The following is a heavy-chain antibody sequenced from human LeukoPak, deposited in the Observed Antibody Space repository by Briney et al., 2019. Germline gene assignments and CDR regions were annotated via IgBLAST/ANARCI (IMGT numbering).Heavy chain of an antibody. J-gene: IGHJ4*02. CDR3: AKEIWPTVTTPGRTYFDY. CDR1: EFTFSRYG. V-gene: IGHV3-30*02. CDR2: IRYDGNKK. D-gene: IGHD4-17*01. Sequence: GGSLRLSCAASEFTFSRYGMHWVRQAPGKGLEWVAFIRYDGNKKYYADFVKGRFTISRDNSENTLYLQMNTLISEDTAMYYCAKEIWPTVTTPGRTYFDYWGQGALVTVSS.